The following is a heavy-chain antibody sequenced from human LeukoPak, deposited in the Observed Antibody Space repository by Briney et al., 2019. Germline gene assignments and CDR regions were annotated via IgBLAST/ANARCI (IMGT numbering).Heavy chain of an antibody. J-gene: IGHJ4*02. Sequence: GGSLRLSCAASGFTFSSYAMSWVRQAPGKGLEWVSAISGSGGSTYYADSVKGPFTISRDNSKNTLYLQMNSLRAEDTAVYYCAKVGSSSRAFDYWGQGTLVTVSS. CDR2: ISGSGGST. V-gene: IGHV3-23*01. CDR3: AKVGSSSRAFDY. CDR1: GFTFSSYA. D-gene: IGHD6-13*01.